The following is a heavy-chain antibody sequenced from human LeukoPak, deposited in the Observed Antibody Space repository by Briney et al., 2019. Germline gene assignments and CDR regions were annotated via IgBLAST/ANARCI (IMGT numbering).Heavy chain of an antibody. CDR3: ARGGGYCSAGACYSADY. Sequence: SETLSLTCTVSGGSISGYYWSWIREPPGKGLELIGDVFYGGSTSYNPSLKSRVTISVDTSKNQFSLKLSSVTAADTAVYYCARGGGYCSAGACYSADYWGQGTLVTVSS. J-gene: IGHJ4*02. V-gene: IGHV4-59*13. CDR2: VFYGGST. D-gene: IGHD2-15*01. CDR1: GGSISGYY.